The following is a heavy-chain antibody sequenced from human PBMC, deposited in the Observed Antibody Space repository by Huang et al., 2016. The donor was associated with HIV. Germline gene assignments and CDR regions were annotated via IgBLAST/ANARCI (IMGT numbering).Heavy chain of an antibody. D-gene: IGHD5-18*01. Sequence: QVQLVQSGAEMKKSGSSVKVSCKASGGTVSSFSFTWVRQAPGHGLEWMGGISPLQDTTALAQKCRGRVTLTADESTNTAFMELSGLTSQDTAVYYCARGVGNSNRGFDIWGQGTLVTVS. CDR1: GGTVSSFS. J-gene: IGHJ4*02. V-gene: IGHV1-69*13. CDR2: ISPLQDTT. CDR3: ARGVGNSNRGFDI.